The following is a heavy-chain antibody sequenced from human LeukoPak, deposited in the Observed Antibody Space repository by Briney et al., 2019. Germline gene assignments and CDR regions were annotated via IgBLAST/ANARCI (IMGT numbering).Heavy chain of an antibody. V-gene: IGHV4-59*08. CDR2: IYYSGST. CDR3: ARTYCKYFDV. D-gene: IGHD1-26*01. Sequence: PSETLSLTCTVSGGSISSYYWRWIRQPPGKGLEWIGYIYYSGSTNYNPSLKSRVTISVDTSKNQFSLKLSSVTAADTAVYYCARTYCKYFDVWGRGTLVTVSS. CDR1: GGSISSYY. J-gene: IGHJ2*01.